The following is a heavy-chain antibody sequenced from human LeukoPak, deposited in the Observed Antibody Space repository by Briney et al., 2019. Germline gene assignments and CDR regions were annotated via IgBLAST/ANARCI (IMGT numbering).Heavy chain of an antibody. Sequence: PSETLSLTCTVSGGSVSSGSCYWSWIRQPPGKGLEWIGYIYYSGSTNYNPSLKSRVTISVDTSKNQFSLKLSSVTAADTAVYYCARIVLFGVVIMGIDYWGQGTLVTVSS. CDR2: IYYSGST. J-gene: IGHJ4*02. D-gene: IGHD3-3*01. CDR3: ARIVLFGVVIMGIDY. CDR1: GGSVSSGSCY. V-gene: IGHV4-61*01.